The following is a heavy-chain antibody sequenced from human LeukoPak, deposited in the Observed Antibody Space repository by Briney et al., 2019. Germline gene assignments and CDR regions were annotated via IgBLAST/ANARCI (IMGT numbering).Heavy chain of an antibody. D-gene: IGHD3-10*01. CDR1: GFTFSNYW. V-gene: IGHV3-7*05. CDR2: IKLDGSQK. J-gene: IGHJ3*02. CDR3: ARDGMGVIKAFDI. Sequence: PEGSLRLSCAASGFTFSNYWMSWVRQAPGEGLEWVANIKLDGSQKYYVDSVKGRFTISRDNAKNSPYLQMNSLRVEDTAFYYCARDGMGVIKAFDIWGQGTMVAVSS.